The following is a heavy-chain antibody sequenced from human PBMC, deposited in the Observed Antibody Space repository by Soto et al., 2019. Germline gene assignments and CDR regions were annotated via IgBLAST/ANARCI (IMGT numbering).Heavy chain of an antibody. V-gene: IGHV1-69*02. D-gene: IGHD3-10*01. Sequence: QVQLVQSGAEVKKPGSSVKVSCKASGGTFSSYTISWVRQAPGQGLEWMGRIIPILGIANYAQKFQGRVTITADKXTXXAYMELSSLRSEDTAVYYCAITMVRGNYYYYGMDVWGQGTTVTVSS. J-gene: IGHJ6*02. CDR1: GGTFSSYT. CDR2: IIPILGIA. CDR3: AITMVRGNYYYYGMDV.